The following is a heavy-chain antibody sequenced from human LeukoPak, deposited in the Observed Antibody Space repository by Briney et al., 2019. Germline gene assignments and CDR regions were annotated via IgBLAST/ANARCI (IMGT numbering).Heavy chain of an antibody. Sequence: ASVKVSCKASGGTFSNYAISWVQQAPGQGLEWMGRIIPIFGTTNYAQKFQGRVTIITDGSTSTAYVEPSSLRSEDTAVYYCARTPTTMTTDAFDVWGQGTMVTVSS. J-gene: IGHJ3*01. CDR1: GGTFSNYA. D-gene: IGHD4-17*01. CDR3: ARTPTTMTTDAFDV. V-gene: IGHV1-69*05. CDR2: IIPIFGTT.